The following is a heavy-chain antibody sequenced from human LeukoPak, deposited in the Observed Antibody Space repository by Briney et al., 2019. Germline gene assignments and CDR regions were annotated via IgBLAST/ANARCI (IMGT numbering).Heavy chain of an antibody. V-gene: IGHV4-59*08. CDR3: ARLPLARTVVDY. CDR2: IYSSGST. CDR1: GDSISTYY. Sequence: SETLSLTCTVSGDSISTYYWSWIRQPPGKGLEWIGNIYSSGSTNYNTSLKSRVTISVDTSKNQFSLKLSSMTAADTAVYFCARLPLARTVVDYWGQGTLVTVSS. J-gene: IGHJ4*02. D-gene: IGHD6-19*01.